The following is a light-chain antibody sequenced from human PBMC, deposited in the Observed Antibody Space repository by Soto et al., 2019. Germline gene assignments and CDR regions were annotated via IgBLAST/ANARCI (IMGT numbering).Light chain of an antibody. J-gene: IGKJ5*01. V-gene: IGKV3-20*01. Sequence: EIVMTQSPATLSVSPGERATLSCRASQSVSSGLSWYQQKPGQAPRLLIYGASSRATGIPDRFSGSGSGTDFTLTISRLEPEDFAMYYCHQYGSSPPVTFGQGTRLEIK. CDR3: HQYGSSPPVT. CDR1: QSVSSG. CDR2: GAS.